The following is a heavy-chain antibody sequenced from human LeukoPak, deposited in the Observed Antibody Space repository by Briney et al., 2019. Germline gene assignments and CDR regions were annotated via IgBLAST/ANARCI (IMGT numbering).Heavy chain of an antibody. CDR3: ARDRDSGSYGYYGMDV. CDR2: TYYRSKWYN. V-gene: IGHV6-1*01. Sequence: SHTLSLTCALSGDIFSSNSDAWHWIRQSPSRGLEWLGRTYYRSKWYNDYAVSVKSRITINPDTSKNQFSLQLNSVTPEDTAVYYCARDRDSGSYGYYGMDVWGQGTTVTASS. CDR1: GDIFSSNSDA. J-gene: IGHJ6*02. D-gene: IGHD1-26*01.